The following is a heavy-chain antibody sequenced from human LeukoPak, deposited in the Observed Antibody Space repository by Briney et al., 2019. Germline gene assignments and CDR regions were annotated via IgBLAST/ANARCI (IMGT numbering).Heavy chain of an antibody. CDR1: GFTFGSYG. CDR3: AKDRGSRTTRSYYFDY. V-gene: IGHV3-30*18. Sequence: GGSLRLSCAASGFTFGSYGMHWVRQAPGKGLECVAVISYDGSNKYYADSVKGRFTISRDNSKNTLYLQMNSLRAEDTAVYYCAKDRGSRTTRSYYFDYWGQGTLVTVSS. D-gene: IGHD2-2*01. CDR2: ISYDGSNK. J-gene: IGHJ4*02.